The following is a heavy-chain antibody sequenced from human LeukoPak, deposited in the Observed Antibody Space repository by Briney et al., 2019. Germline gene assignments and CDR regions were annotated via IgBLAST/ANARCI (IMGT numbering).Heavy chain of an antibody. CDR3: AKDSEEGLITSDAFDT. V-gene: IGHV3-23*01. D-gene: IGHD3-22*01. CDR2: ISGSGGST. J-gene: IGHJ3*02. Sequence: GGSLRLSCAASGFTFSSYEMNWVRQAPGKGLEWVSAISGSGGSTYYADSVKGRFIISRANSKNTLYMQMNSMRAEDTAVYYCAKDSEEGLITSDAFDTWGPGTMVTVSS. CDR1: GFTFSSYE.